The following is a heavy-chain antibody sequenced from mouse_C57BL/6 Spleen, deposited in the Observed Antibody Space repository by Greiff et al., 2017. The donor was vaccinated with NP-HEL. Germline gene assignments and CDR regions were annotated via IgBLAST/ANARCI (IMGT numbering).Heavy chain of an antibody. CDR2: INYDGSST. J-gene: IGHJ4*01. Sequence: EVQRVESEGGLVQPGSSMKLSCTASGFTFSDYYMAWVRQVPEKGLEWVANINYDGSSTYYLDSLKSRFIISRDNAKNILYLQMSSLKSEDTATYYCARVYGNAMDYWGQGTSVTVSS. CDR3: ARVYGNAMDY. CDR1: GFTFSDYY. D-gene: IGHD2-1*01. V-gene: IGHV5-16*01.